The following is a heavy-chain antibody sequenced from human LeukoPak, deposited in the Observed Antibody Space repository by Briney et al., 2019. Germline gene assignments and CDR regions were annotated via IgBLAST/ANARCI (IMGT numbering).Heavy chain of an antibody. V-gene: IGHV3-30*02. CDR3: ARDDGDDISIVNDYYLDS. J-gene: IGHJ4*02. Sequence: GGSLRLSCAASGFTFSSYGMHWVRQAPGKGLEWVAFIRYDGSNKYYADSVKGRFTISRDNSKNTLYLQMNSLRNEDTAVYYCARDDGDDISIVNDYYLDSWGQGTLVTVSS. D-gene: IGHD2/OR15-2a*01. CDR1: GFTFSSYG. CDR2: IRYDGSNK.